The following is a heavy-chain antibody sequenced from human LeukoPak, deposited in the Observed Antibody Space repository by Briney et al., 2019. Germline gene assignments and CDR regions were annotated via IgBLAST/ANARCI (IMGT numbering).Heavy chain of an antibody. CDR1: GGTFSSYA. CDR2: IIPILGIA. V-gene: IGHV1-69*04. D-gene: IGHD4-23*01. J-gene: IGHJ3*02. CDR3: ARGYVYGGYDAFDI. Sequence: SVNVSCKASGGTFSSYAISWVRQAPGQGLEWMGRIIPILGIANYAQKFQGRVTITADKSTSTAYMELSSLRSEDTAVYYCARGYVYGGYDAFDIWGQGTMVTVSS.